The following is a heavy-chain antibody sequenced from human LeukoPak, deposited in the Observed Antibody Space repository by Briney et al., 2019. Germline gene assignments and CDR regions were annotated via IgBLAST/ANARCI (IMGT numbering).Heavy chain of an antibody. D-gene: IGHD6-19*01. J-gene: IGHJ4*02. V-gene: IGHV3-30*02. CDR1: GFIFKTYA. CDR3: AKVGSGWPGYYFDY. Sequence: GGSLRLSCAASGFIFKTYAMHWVRQAPGKGLEWVTMIWYDGSNKYYGDSVKGRFTISRDNSKNTLYLQMGSLRGEDMAVYYCAKVGSGWPGYYFDYWGQGTLVTVSS. CDR2: IWYDGSNK.